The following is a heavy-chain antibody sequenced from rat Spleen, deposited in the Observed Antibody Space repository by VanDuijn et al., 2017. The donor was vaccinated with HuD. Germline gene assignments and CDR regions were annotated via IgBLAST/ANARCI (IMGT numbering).Heavy chain of an antibody. CDR1: GFTFSDYA. J-gene: IGHJ3*01. CDR3: TTYSDYGTSPFAY. Sequence: EVQLVESGGGLVQPGNSLKLSCAASGFTFSDYAMAWVRRSPKKGLEWVASISPSGGTTNYRDSVKGRFTISRDKAESTLYLQMDSLRSEDTATYYCTTYSDYGTSPFAYWGRGALVTVSS. V-gene: IGHV5S23*01. CDR2: ISPSGGTT. D-gene: IGHD1-6*01.